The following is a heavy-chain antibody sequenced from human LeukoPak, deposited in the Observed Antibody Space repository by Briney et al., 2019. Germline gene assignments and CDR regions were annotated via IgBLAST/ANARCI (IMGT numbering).Heavy chain of an antibody. CDR1: GYTFTSYG. CDR3: ARDEAGFGTTPLDY. V-gene: IGHV1-18*01. J-gene: IGHJ4*02. CDR2: ISAYNGNT. Sequence: ASVKVSCKASGYTFTSYGISWVRQAPEQGLEWMGWISAYNGNTNYAQKLQGRVTMTTDTSTSTAYMELRSLRSDDTAVYYCARDEAGFGTTPLDYWGQGTLVTVSS. D-gene: IGHD2-8*01.